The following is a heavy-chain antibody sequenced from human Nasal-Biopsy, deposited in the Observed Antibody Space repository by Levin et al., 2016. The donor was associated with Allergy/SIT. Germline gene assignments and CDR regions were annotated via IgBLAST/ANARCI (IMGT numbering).Heavy chain of an antibody. CDR1: GDSVGSAGYY. Sequence: SETLSLTCTVSGDSVGSAGYYWNWIRQHPGKGLEWIGYVYYSGYTYYNPSLQSRATISVDTSKNQFSLKLSSVTAADTAVYYCARERVVSGPSGSLDVWGRGTMVTVSS. CDR2: VYYSGYT. J-gene: IGHJ3*01. CDR3: ARERVVSGPSGSLDV. D-gene: IGHD1-26*01. V-gene: IGHV4-31*03.